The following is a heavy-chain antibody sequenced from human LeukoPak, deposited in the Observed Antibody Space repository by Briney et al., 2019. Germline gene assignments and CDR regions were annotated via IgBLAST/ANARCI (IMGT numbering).Heavy chain of an antibody. CDR2: INPNSGGT. Sequence: ASVKVSCKASGYTFTGYYMHWVRQAPGQGLEWMGWINPNSGGTNYAQKFQGRVTMTRDTSISTAYMELSRLRSDDTAVYYCVRVGLYGSGSYLSYWGQGSLVTVS. D-gene: IGHD3-10*01. CDR1: GYTFTGYY. V-gene: IGHV1-2*02. J-gene: IGHJ4*02. CDR3: VRVGLYGSGSYLSY.